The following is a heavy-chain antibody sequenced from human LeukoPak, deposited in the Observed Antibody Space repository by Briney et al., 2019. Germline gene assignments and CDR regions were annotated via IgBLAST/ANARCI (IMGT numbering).Heavy chain of an antibody. CDR3: AKELTTSSGYLHYFDY. Sequence: PGGSLRLSCAASRFTFSSYGMHWVRLAPSKGLEWVAVISYNGSNKYYADSVKGRFTISRDNSKNTLYLQMNSLRAEDTAVYYCAKELTTSSGYLHYFDYWGQGTLVTVSS. CDR1: RFTFSSYG. D-gene: IGHD6-13*01. CDR2: ISYNGSNK. J-gene: IGHJ4*02. V-gene: IGHV3-30*18.